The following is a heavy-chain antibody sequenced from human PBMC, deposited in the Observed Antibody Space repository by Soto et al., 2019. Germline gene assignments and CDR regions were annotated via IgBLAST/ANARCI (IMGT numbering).Heavy chain of an antibody. CDR3: ARGRSGGGRRTYFNY. V-gene: IGHV3-13*01. Sequence: PGESLRLSCAASGFTFSSYDMHWVRQATGKGLEWVSAIGTAGDTYYPGSVKGRFTISRENAKNSLYLQMNSLRAGDTAVYYCARGRSGGGRRTYFNYWGQGTLVTVSS. CDR1: GFTFSSYD. J-gene: IGHJ4*02. CDR2: IGTAGDT. D-gene: IGHD5-12*01.